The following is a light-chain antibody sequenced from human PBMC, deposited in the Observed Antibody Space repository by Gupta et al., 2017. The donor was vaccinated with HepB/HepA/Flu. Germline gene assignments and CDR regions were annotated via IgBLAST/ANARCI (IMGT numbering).Light chain of an antibody. Sequence: QSVLTQPPSASGIPAQRVTISCSGSSSNIGSNTVNWYQQLQGTAPKLLIHSNNQRPSGLPDRFSGSKSGCSGPLAIRGLQAEDEADYYCAEWDERLKGVSGGGTKVT. CDR1: SSNIGSNT. CDR2: SNN. V-gene: IGLV1-44*01. J-gene: IGLJ3*02. CDR3: AEWDERLKGV.